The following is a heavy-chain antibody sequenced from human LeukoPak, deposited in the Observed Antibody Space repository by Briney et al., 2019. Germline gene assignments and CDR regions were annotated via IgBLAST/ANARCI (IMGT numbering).Heavy chain of an antibody. J-gene: IGHJ4*02. Sequence: QPGGSLRLSCAASGFTFSSSAMNWVRQAPGKGLEWVSVISGSGDNTYYADSVKGRFTISRDNSKNTLYLQVHSLRAEDTAVYFCAKRLDESSGYYFDSWGQGTLVTVSS. CDR3: AKRLDESSGYYFDS. D-gene: IGHD3-22*01. CDR1: GFTFSSSA. CDR2: ISGSGDNT. V-gene: IGHV3-23*01.